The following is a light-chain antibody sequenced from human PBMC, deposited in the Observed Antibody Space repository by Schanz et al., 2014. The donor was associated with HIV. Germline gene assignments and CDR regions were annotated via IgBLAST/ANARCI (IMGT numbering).Light chain of an antibody. Sequence: DIQMTQSPSSVSASVGDRVTITCRARQFINTWLAWYQQKPGKAPKLLIYAASSLQNGVPSRFSGSGSGTDFTLTITSLQFDDFATYYCQQSYSATPYTFGQGTRLEIK. V-gene: IGKV1-12*01. CDR2: AAS. CDR3: QQSYSATPYT. J-gene: IGKJ2*01. CDR1: QFINTW.